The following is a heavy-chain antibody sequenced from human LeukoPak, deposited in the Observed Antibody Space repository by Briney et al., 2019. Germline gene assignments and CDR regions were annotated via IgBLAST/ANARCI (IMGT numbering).Heavy chain of an antibody. D-gene: IGHD5-18*01. J-gene: IGHJ4*02. CDR2: IYYSGST. Sequence: SETLSLTCTVSGGSISSGGYYWSWIRQHPGKGLEWIGYIYYSGSTYYNPSLKSRVTISVDTSKNQFSLKLSSVTAADTAVYYCARQITAMVTVDYWGQGTLVTVSS. CDR1: GGSISSGGYY. V-gene: IGHV4-31*03. CDR3: ARQITAMVTVDY.